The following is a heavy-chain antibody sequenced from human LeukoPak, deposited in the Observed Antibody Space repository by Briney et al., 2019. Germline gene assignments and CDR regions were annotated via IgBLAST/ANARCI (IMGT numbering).Heavy chain of an antibody. D-gene: IGHD5-24*01. J-gene: IGHJ4*02. CDR1: GGSISSYY. Sequence: SETLSLTCTVSGGSISSYYWSWIRQPPGKGLEWIGYIYYSGSTNYNPSLKSRVTVSVDTSKNQFSLKLSSVTAADTAVYYCARLNDGYKYGFDYWGQGTLVTVSS. CDR2: IYYSGST. CDR3: ARLNDGYKYGFDY. V-gene: IGHV4-59*08.